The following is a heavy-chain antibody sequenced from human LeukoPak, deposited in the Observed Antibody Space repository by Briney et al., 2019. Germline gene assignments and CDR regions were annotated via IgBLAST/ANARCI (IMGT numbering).Heavy chain of an antibody. CDR2: INPNSGGT. D-gene: IGHD5-12*01. J-gene: IGHJ4*02. V-gene: IGHV1-2*02. CDR3: ARDFGIVATISPFDY. CDR1: GYTFTGYY. Sequence: GASVKVSCKASGYTFTGYYMHWVRQAPGQRLEWMGWINPNSGGTNYAQKFQGRVTMTRDTSISTAYMELSRLRSDDTAVYYCARDFGIVATISPFDYWGQGTLVTVSS.